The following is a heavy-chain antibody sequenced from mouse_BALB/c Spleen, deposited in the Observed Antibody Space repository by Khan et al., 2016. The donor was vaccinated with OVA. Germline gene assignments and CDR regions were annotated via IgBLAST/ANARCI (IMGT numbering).Heavy chain of an antibody. Sequence: EVQLQESGPGLVKPSQSLSLTCTVTGYSIPSDYAWNWIRQFPGNQLEWMGSISYSGSTNYNPSLKSRISIPRDPSKNQFFLQLKSVTTEDTATDDGARDGSRDNYAMDYWGQGTSVTVSS. CDR3: ARDGSRDNYAMDY. CDR2: ISYSGST. D-gene: IGHD2-3*01. V-gene: IGHV3-2*02. CDR1: GYSIPSDYA. J-gene: IGHJ4*01.